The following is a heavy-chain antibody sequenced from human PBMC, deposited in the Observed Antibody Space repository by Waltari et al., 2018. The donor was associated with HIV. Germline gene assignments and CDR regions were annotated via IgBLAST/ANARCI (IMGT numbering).Heavy chain of an antibody. V-gene: IGHV4-61*02. Sequence: QVQLQESGPRLLKPSETLSLSCTVSGDSISSGRYYWSWIRQPAGEGLEWVGRMYVSGNTKCRPTLKVRVTMSVDTSTNKFSLKMTSVTASDTAIYYCARATWAKTKAGWDRYFDKCGPGILVTVSS. CDR3: ARATWAKTKAGWDRYFDK. CDR2: MYVSGNT. D-gene: IGHD3-9*01. CDR1: GDSISSGRYY. J-gene: IGHJ4*02.